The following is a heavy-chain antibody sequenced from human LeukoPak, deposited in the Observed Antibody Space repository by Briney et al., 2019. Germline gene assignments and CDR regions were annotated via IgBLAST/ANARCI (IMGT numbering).Heavy chain of an antibody. CDR3: ARQSLQRLVRWFDP. CDR1: GGSISSSSYY. CDR2: IYYSGST. D-gene: IGHD6-13*01. Sequence: SETLSLTCTVSGGSISSSSYYWGWIRQPPGKGLEWIGSIYYSGSTYYNPSLKSRVTISVDTSKNQFSLKLSSVTAADTAVYYCARQSLQRLVRWFDPWGQGTLVTVSS. V-gene: IGHV4-39*01. J-gene: IGHJ5*02.